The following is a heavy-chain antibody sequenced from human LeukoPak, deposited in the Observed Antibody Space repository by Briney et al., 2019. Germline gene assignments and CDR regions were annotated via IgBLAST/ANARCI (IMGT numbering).Heavy chain of an antibody. V-gene: IGHV4-59*01. Sequence: PSETLSLTCTVSGGSISSYYWSWIRQPPGKGLEWIGYIYYSGSTNYNPSLKSRVTISVDTSKNQFSLKLSSVTAADTAVYYCARVNIKRLQGIDYWGQGTLVTVSS. CDR3: ARVNIKRLQGIDY. CDR1: GGSISSYY. J-gene: IGHJ4*02. D-gene: IGHD5-24*01. CDR2: IYYSGST.